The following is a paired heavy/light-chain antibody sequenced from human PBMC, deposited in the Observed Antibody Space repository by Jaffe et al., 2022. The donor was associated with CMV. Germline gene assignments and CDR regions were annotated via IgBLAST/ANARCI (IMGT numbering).Heavy chain of an antibody. J-gene: IGHJ5*02. CDR2: INPSDGST. V-gene: IGHV1-46*01. CDR3: ARDRDIIVVPAGIVVGRNWFDP. Sequence: QVQLVQSGAEVKQPGASVKVSCKASGYTFSNYYIHWVRQAPGQGLEWMGIINPSDGSTRYVQKFQGRVTMTRDMSTRTVYMELSRLRSDETAVYYCARDRDIIVVPAGIVVGRNWFDPWGQGTLVTVSS. D-gene: IGHD2-2*02. CDR1: GYTFSNYY.
Light chain of an antibody. J-gene: IGLJ3*02. Sequence: SYELTQPPSVSVSPGQTAGITCSGDNLGEKYACWFQQKPGQSPLLVIYQDSKRPSGIPERFSGSNSGNTATLTISGTQAMDEADYYCQAWDNNTAVFGGGTKLTVL. V-gene: IGLV3-1*01. CDR2: QDS. CDR3: QAWDNNTAV. CDR1: NLGEKY.